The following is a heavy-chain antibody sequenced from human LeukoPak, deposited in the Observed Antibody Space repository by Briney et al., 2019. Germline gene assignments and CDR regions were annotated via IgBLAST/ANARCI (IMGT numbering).Heavy chain of an antibody. J-gene: IGHJ4*02. CDR1: GFTFDDYG. Sequence: GGSLRLSXAASGFTFDDYGMSWVRQAPGKGLEWVSGINWNGGSTGYADSVKGRFTISRDNAKNSLYLQMNSLRAEDTALYYCARDEYCSSTSCYPFDYWGQGTLVTVSS. CDR3: ARDEYCSSTSCYPFDY. V-gene: IGHV3-20*04. CDR2: INWNGGST. D-gene: IGHD2-2*01.